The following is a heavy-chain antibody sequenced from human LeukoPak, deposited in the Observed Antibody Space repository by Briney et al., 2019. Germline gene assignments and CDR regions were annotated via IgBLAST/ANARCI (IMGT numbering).Heavy chain of an antibody. J-gene: IGHJ6*03. CDR3: ARDMGIAPLGYYYYMDV. CDR2: INTNTGET. V-gene: IGHV1-2*02. CDR1: GYTFIDYY. D-gene: IGHD6-13*01. Sequence: GASVKVSCKASGYTFIDYYMNWVRQAPGQGLEWMGWINTNTGETNYAQKFQGRVTMTRDTSISTVYMELTSLTSDDTAVYYCARDMGIAPLGYYYYMDVWGKGTTVTVSS.